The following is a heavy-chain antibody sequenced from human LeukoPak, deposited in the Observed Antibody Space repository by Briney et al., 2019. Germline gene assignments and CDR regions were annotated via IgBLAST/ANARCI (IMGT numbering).Heavy chain of an antibody. CDR2: IKEDGSQT. CDR3: VIARNHGSEY. Sequence: GGSLRLSCAASGFTFSSHWMSWVRQAPGKGLEWVANIKEDGSQTYYVDSVKGRFTISRDNAKNSLYLQMNSLRVEDTAVYYCVIARNHGSEYGGQGTLVTVSP. CDR1: GFTFSSHW. V-gene: IGHV3-7*01. J-gene: IGHJ4*02.